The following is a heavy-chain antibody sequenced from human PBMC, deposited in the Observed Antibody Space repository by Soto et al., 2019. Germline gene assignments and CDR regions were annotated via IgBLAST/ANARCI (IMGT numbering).Heavy chain of an antibody. Sequence: QVQLQESGPGLVKPSQTLSLTCTVSGVSISSGGSYWSWIRQHPGTGLEWIGYIYYSGSTYYNPSLKSRVTISVDTSKHQFSLKLSSVTAADTAVYYCARGEDHYYFGMDVWGKGATVTVSS. D-gene: IGHD3-10*01. CDR3: ARGEDHYYFGMDV. CDR1: GVSISSGGSY. CDR2: IYYSGST. V-gene: IGHV4-31*03. J-gene: IGHJ6*04.